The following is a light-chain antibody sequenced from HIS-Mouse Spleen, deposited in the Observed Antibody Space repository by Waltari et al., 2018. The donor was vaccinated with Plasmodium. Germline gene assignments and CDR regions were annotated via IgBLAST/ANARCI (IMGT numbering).Light chain of an antibody. CDR2: EDS. CDR3: YSTDSSGNHRV. Sequence: ELTQPPSVSVSPGQTARITCSGDALPKQYAYWYQQKSGQAPVLVIYEDSKRPSGIPERFSGSSSGTMATVTISGAQVEDEADYYCYSTDSSGNHRVFGGGTKLTVL. CDR1: ALPKQY. J-gene: IGLJ3*02. V-gene: IGLV3-10*01.